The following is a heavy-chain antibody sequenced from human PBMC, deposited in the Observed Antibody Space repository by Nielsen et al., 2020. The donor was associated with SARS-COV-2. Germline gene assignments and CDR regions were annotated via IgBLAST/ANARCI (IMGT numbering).Heavy chain of an antibody. V-gene: IGHV3-23*01. CDR2: ISGSGGST. CDR3: ATQYFDWVWYMLYGVDV. D-gene: IGHD3-9*01. J-gene: IGHJ6*02. Sequence: GESLKISCAASGFTFSSYAMSWVRQAPGKGLEWVSAISGSGGSTYYADSVKGRFTISRDNSKNTLYLQMNSLRPDDTAVYYCATQYFDWVWYMLYGVDVWGQGTTVTVSS. CDR1: GFTFSSYA.